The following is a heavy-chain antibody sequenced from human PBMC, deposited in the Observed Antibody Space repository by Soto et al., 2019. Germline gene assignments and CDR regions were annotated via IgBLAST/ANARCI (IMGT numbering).Heavy chain of an antibody. Sequence: ASVTVSWQASGYAFTGYYMHWVRQAPGQGLEWMGWINPNSGGTNYAQKFQGWVTMTRDTSISTAYMELSRLRSDDTAVYYCARSRDIVVVPANNWFDPWGQGTLVTVSS. D-gene: IGHD2-2*01. CDR2: INPNSGGT. CDR3: ARSRDIVVVPANNWFDP. V-gene: IGHV1-2*04. J-gene: IGHJ5*02. CDR1: GYAFTGYY.